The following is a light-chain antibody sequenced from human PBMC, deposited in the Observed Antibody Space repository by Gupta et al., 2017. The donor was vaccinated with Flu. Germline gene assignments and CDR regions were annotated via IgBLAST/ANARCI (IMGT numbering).Light chain of an antibody. V-gene: IGKV4-1*01. Sequence: WCEQKPGQPPTLLIYWASIRQPPVPDRFSGTGSGTEVTLTIRSLQAADVAVSYCQQHYATLALTFGVGTTLE. CDR2: WAS. CDR3: QQHYATLALT. J-gene: IGKJ4*01.